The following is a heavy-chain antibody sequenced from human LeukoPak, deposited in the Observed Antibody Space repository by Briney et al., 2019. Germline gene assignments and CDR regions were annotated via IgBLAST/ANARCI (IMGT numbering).Heavy chain of an antibody. J-gene: IGHJ4*02. CDR2: ISVYNGNT. V-gene: IGHV1-18*01. Sequence: GASVKVSCRASGYTFTSYGVSWVRQAPGQGLEWMGWISVYNGNTNYAQEFQGRVTMTTDTSTSTAYMELRSLRSDDTAVYYCARSYYYDSWGQGTLVTVSS. CDR1: GYTFTSYG. CDR3: ARSYYYDS.